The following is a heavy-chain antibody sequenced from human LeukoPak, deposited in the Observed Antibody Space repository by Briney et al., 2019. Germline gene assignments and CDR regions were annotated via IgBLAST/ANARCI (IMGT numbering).Heavy chain of an antibody. Sequence: ASVKVSCKASGYTFTGYYMHWVRQAPGQGLEWMGWINPNSGGTNYAQKFQGRATMTRDTSISTAYMELSRLRSDDTAVYYCARKPAAIQNWFDPWGQGTLVTVSS. D-gene: IGHD2-2*02. CDR2: INPNSGGT. J-gene: IGHJ5*02. V-gene: IGHV1-2*02. CDR1: GYTFTGYY. CDR3: ARKPAAIQNWFDP.